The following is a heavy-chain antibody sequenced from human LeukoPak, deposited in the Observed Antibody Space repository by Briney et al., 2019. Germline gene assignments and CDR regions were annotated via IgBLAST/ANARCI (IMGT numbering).Heavy chain of an antibody. D-gene: IGHD3-22*01. J-gene: IGHJ4*02. V-gene: IGHV4-59*01. Sequence: SETLSLTCIVSGGSIGSYYWSWIRQPPGRGLEWIGHIYYSGSTDYNPSLRSRVTISVDTSKNQFSLRLSSVTAADTAVYYCARDRSDGSGYYGYYFDYWGQGTLVSVSS. CDR3: ARDRSDGSGYYGYYFDY. CDR1: GGSIGSYY. CDR2: IYYSGST.